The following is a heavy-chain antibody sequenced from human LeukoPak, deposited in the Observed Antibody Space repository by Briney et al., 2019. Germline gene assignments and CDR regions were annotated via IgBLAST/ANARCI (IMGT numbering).Heavy chain of an antibody. V-gene: IGHV3-43*02. J-gene: IGHJ6*03. CDR3: AKVGGSYFYYYYMDV. D-gene: IGHD1-26*01. CDR1: GFTFDDYA. Sequence: GGALRLSCAASGFTFDDYAMHWVRQAPGKGLEWVSLVSGDGGTTYYADSVKGRFTISRDNSKNSLYLQMNSLRTEDTALYYCAKVGGSYFYYYYMDVWGKGTTVTVSS. CDR2: VSGDGGTT.